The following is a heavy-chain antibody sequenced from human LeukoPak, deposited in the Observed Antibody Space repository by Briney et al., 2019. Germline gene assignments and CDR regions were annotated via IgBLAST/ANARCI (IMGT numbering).Heavy chain of an antibody. Sequence: ASVKVSCKASGYTFTGYHMHWVRQAPGQGLEWMGIINPSGGSTSYAQKFQGRVTMTRDMSTSTVYMELSSLRSEDTAVYYCARDSPLGWAFDIWGQGTMVTVSS. CDR1: GYTFTGYH. V-gene: IGHV1-46*01. D-gene: IGHD6-19*01. CDR3: ARDSPLGWAFDI. J-gene: IGHJ3*02. CDR2: INPSGGST.